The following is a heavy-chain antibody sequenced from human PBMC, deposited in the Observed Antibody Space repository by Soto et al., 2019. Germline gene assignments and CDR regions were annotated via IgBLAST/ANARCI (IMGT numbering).Heavy chain of an antibody. J-gene: IGHJ4*02. CDR1: GYTFTSYG. D-gene: IGHD6-13*01. CDR3: ARVAAAGFGGSGRAPVDY. Sequence: ASVKVSFKASGYTFTSYGISWVRQAPGQGLEWMGWISAYNGNTNYAQKLQGRVTMTTDTSTSTAYMELGSLRSDDTAVYYCARVAAAGFGGSGRAPVDYWGQGTLVTVSS. V-gene: IGHV1-18*01. CDR2: ISAYNGNT.